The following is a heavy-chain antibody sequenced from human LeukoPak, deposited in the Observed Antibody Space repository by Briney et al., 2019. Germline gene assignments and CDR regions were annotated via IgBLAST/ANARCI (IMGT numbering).Heavy chain of an antibody. CDR2: IYTSGST. CDR1: GGSISSYY. Sequence: SETLSLTCTVSGGSISSYYWSWIRQPAGKGLEWIGRIYTSGSTNYNPSLKSRVTMSVDTSKNQFSLKLSSVTAADTAVYYCARVGGKYCSSTSCYPLWGQGTLVTVSS. CDR3: ARVGGKYCSSTSCYPL. D-gene: IGHD2-2*01. V-gene: IGHV4-4*07. J-gene: IGHJ4*02.